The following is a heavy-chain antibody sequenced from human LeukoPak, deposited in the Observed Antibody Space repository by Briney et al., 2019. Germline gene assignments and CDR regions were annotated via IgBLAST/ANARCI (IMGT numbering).Heavy chain of an antibody. Sequence: GASVNVSCKASGYTFTGYYMHWVRQALGQGLEWMGWINPNSGGTNYAQKFQGRVTMTRDTSISTAYMELSRLRSDDTAVYYCARVGNRMVRGVIHNWFDPWGQGTLVTVSS. J-gene: IGHJ5*02. V-gene: IGHV1-2*02. D-gene: IGHD3-10*01. CDR1: GYTFTGYY. CDR2: INPNSGGT. CDR3: ARVGNRMVRGVIHNWFDP.